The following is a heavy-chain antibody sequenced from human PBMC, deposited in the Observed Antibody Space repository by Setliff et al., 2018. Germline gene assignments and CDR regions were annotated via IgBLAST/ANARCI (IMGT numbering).Heavy chain of an antibody. J-gene: IGHJ4*02. CDR1: GYSFTNYG. V-gene: IGHV1-18*01. CDR3: ARGPPDFVVVPAAAKFDY. D-gene: IGHD2-2*01. Sequence: ASVKVSCQTSGYSFTNYGINWVRQAPGQGLEWMGWNSVYAREFQGRVTMTIDTPTSTAYMELRSLRSDDTAVYYGARGPPDFVVVPAAAKFDYWGPGTLVTVSS. CDR2: NSV.